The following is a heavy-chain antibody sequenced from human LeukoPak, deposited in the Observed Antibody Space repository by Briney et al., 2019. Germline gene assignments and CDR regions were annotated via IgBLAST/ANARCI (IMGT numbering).Heavy chain of an antibody. CDR1: GFTFSSYG. J-gene: IGHJ4*02. CDR2: ISNDGSNK. Sequence: GRSLRLACAASGFTFSSYGIDWVRQDPGKGLEWVAVISNDGSNKYYADSVKGRFTISRDNSKNTLYLQMNSMRAEDTAVYYCAKETGRWELEWGQGTLVTVSS. V-gene: IGHV3-30*18. CDR3: AKETGRWELE. D-gene: IGHD1-26*01.